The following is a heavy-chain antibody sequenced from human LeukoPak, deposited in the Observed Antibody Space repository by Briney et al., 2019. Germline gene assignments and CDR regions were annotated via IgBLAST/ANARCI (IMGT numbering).Heavy chain of an antibody. CDR3: ARADGPGAGILDY. Sequence: ASVKVSCKASGYTFTSYGISWVRQATGQGLEWMGWMNPNSGNTGYAQKFQGRVTITRNTSISTAYMELSSLRSEDTAVYYCARADGPGAGILDYWGQGTLVTVSS. CDR2: MNPNSGNT. CDR1: GYTFTSYG. D-gene: IGHD1-26*01. J-gene: IGHJ4*02. V-gene: IGHV1-8*03.